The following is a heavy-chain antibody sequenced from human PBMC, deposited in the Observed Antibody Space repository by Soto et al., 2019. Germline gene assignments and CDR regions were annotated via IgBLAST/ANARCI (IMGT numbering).Heavy chain of an antibody. CDR3: ARVQAYSSSWYFDY. CDR1: GGSISSGGYS. D-gene: IGHD6-13*01. V-gene: IGHV4-30-2*01. Sequence: QLQLQESGSGLVKPSQTLSLTCAVSGGSISSGGYSWSWIRQPPGKGLEWIGYIYHSGSTYYNPSLKSRVTISVDRSKNQFSLKLSSVTAADTAVYYCARVQAYSSSWYFDYCGQGTLVTVSS. CDR2: IYHSGST. J-gene: IGHJ4*02.